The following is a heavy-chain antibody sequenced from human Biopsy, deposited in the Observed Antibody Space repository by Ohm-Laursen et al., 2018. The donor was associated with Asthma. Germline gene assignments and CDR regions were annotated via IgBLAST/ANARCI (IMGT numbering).Heavy chain of an antibody. CDR1: GYSISNGGYY. D-gene: IGHD7-27*01. CDR2: IYHRGNT. Sequence: TLSLTCCVSGYSISNGGYYWTWVRQRPGKGLEWIGNIYHRGNTKYNPSLKSRLSFSVDTSKNQFSLKLSSVTAADTAVYYCARWGSFGFDYWGQGTLVTASS. V-gene: IGHV4-31*03. J-gene: IGHJ4*02. CDR3: ARWGSFGFDY.